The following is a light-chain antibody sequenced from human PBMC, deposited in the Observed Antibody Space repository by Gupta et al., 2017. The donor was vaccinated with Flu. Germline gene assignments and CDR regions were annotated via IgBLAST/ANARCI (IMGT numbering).Light chain of an antibody. Sequence: QSALTHPASASGSPGQSITISCTGSSNDIGAYKYVSCYQQHPGKARKLMIYEGSKRPSGISVGFSASKAGNTASLTISGLQAEDEADYYGSSDTSSSTFVFGNGTQVTV. V-gene: IGLV2-14*01. J-gene: IGLJ1*01. CDR3: SSDTSSSTFV. CDR2: EGS. CDR1: SNDIGAYKY.